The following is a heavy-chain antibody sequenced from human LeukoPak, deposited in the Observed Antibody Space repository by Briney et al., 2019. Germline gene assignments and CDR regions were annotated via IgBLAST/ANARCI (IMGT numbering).Heavy chain of an antibody. CDR2: DYCGGNT. CDR3: ARDHFGSLDS. Sequence: PSETLSLTCTVSGFSLTTDSYCWGWIRQPPGKGLEWIGYDYCGGNTNYDPSLKRRVTISVDTSKNQFSLTLTSVTAADTAVYFCARDHFGSLDSWGQGILVTVSS. J-gene: IGHJ4*02. D-gene: IGHD3-10*01. V-gene: IGHV4-61*01. CDR1: GFSLTTDSYC.